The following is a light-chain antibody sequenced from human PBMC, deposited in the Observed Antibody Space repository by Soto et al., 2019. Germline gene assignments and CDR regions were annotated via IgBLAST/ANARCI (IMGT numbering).Light chain of an antibody. CDR1: SSDVGGYNY. CDR3: SSYTSSSTLV. J-gene: IGLJ1*01. Sequence: QSALTQPASVSGSPGQSITISCTGTSSDVGGYNYVSWYQQHPGKAPKLMIYDVSNRPSGVSNRFSGSKSGNTASLTISGPQAEDEADCYCSSYTSSSTLVFGTGTKLIVL. V-gene: IGLV2-14*01. CDR2: DVS.